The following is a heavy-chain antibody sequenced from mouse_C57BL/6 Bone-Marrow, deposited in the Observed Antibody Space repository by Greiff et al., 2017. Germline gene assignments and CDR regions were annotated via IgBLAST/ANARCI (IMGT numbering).Heavy chain of an antibody. CDR3: ARRFYGGYYSYAMDY. V-gene: IGHV1-64*01. D-gene: IGHD2-3*01. J-gene: IGHJ4*01. Sequence: QVQLQQPGAELVKPGASVKLSCKASGYTFTSYWMHWVKQRPGQGLEWIGMIHPNSGSTNYNEKFKSKATLTVDKSSSTAYMQLSSLTSEDSAVYCCARRFYGGYYSYAMDYWGQGTSVTVSS. CDR1: GYTFTSYW. CDR2: IHPNSGST.